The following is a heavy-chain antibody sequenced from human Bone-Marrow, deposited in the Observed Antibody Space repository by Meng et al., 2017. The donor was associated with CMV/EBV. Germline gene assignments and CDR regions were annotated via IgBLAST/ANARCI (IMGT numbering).Heavy chain of an antibody. D-gene: IGHD6-6*01. CDR2: MNPNNGNT. CDR1: GYTFTSYD. CDR3: ARVEYSSASGRNRKYYYCYGTDV. Sequence: ASVKVSCKASGYTFTSYDITWVRQATGQGLEWMGWMNPNNGNTGYAQKFQGRVTMTRDTSTSTAYTELSSLRSEDTAVYYCARVEYSSASGRNRKYYYCYGTDVWGQGTMVPVSS. J-gene: IGHJ6*02. V-gene: IGHV1-8*01.